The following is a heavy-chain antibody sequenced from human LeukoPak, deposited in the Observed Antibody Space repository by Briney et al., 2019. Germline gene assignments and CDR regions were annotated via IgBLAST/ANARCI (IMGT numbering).Heavy chain of an antibody. J-gene: IGHJ5*02. V-gene: IGHV1-2*06. CDR1: GYTFTGCY. D-gene: IGHD6-13*01. CDR2: INPNSGGT. CDR3: ARDAIAAGTTTGP. Sequence: ASVKVSCKASGYTFTGCYMHWVRQAPGQGLEWMGRINPNSGGTNYAQKFQGRVTMTRDTSISTAYMELSRLRSDDTAVYYCARDAIAAGTTTGPWGQGTLVTVSS.